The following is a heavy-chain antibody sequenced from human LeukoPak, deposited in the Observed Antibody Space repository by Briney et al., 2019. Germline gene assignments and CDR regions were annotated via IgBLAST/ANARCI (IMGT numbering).Heavy chain of an antibody. J-gene: IGHJ4*02. Sequence: PGGSLRLSCVASGFTFSSYWMHWVRQAPGKGLEWVSAISGSGGSTYYADSVKGRFTISRDNSKNTLYLQMNSLRAEDTAVYYCAKQRPYGDYPNALDYWGQGTLVTVSS. D-gene: IGHD4-17*01. V-gene: IGHV3-23*01. CDR3: AKQRPYGDYPNALDY. CDR1: GFTFSSYW. CDR2: ISGSGGST.